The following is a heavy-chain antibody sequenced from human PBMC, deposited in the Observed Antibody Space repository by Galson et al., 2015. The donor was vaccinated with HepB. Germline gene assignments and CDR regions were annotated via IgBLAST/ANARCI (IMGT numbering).Heavy chain of an antibody. CDR3: TTGSAAGRDY. Sequence: SLRLSCAASGRTFSNHPMHWVRQAPGKGLEWVALISYDGSKKYYADSVKGRFTISRDNSKKTLYLQMSGLRADDTAVYFCTTGSAAGRDYWGQGTLVIVSS. J-gene: IGHJ4*02. CDR2: ISYDGSKK. CDR1: GRTFSNHP. D-gene: IGHD1-14*01. V-gene: IGHV3-30*14.